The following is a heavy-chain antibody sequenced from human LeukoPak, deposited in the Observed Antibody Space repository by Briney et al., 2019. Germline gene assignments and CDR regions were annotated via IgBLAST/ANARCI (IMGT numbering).Heavy chain of an antibody. V-gene: IGHV1-46*01. CDR1: GYTFTSYY. CDR3: ARGITMVRGAVWFDP. CDR2: INPSGGST. Sequence: ASVKVSCKASGYTFTSYYMHWVRQAPGQGLEWMGIINPSGGSTSYAQKFQGRVTMTRDTSTSTVYMELSSLRSEDTAVYYCARGITMVRGAVWFDPWGQGTLVTVSS. D-gene: IGHD3-10*01. J-gene: IGHJ5*02.